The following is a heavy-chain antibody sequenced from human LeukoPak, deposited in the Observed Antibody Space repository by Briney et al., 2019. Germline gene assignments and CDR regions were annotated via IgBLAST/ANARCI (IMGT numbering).Heavy chain of an antibody. Sequence: ASVKVSCKASGYTFTGYYMHWVRQAPGQGLEWMGWINPNSGGTNYAQKFQGRVTMTRDTSISTAYMELSRLRSDDTAVYYCARDLTRQRSGPPGGYWGQGTLVTVSS. CDR3: ARDLTRQRSGPPGGY. J-gene: IGHJ4*02. CDR2: INPNSGGT. V-gene: IGHV1-2*02. CDR1: GYTFTGYY. D-gene: IGHD1-14*01.